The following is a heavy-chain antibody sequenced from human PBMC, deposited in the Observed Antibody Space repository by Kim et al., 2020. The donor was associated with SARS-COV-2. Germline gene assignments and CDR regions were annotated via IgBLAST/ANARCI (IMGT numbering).Heavy chain of an antibody. Sequence: GGSLRLSCAASGFTFSHNAMHWVRQAPGKGLEWVSSISITSSHIYYADSVKGRFTISRDNAKNSLYLQMNSLRAEDTAVYYCARFASSSWFDYWGQGTLVTVSS. CDR3: ARFASSSWFDY. CDR2: ISITSSHI. D-gene: IGHD6-13*01. V-gene: IGHV3-21*01. J-gene: IGHJ4*02. CDR1: GFTFSHNA.